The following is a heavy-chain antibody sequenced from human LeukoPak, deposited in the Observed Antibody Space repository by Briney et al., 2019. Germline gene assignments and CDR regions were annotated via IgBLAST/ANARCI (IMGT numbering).Heavy chain of an antibody. D-gene: IGHD1-1*01. J-gene: IGHJ4*02. CDR1: GFTFITYF. Sequence: GGSLRLSCAASGFTFITYFMSWVRQAPGEGLEWVSTVNPSGISTYYADSVKGRFTISRDNSVNTVYLQMNSLRAEDTAVYYCAKDRAGTPWADWGQGTLVTVSS. V-gene: IGHV3-23*01. CDR2: VNPSGIST. CDR3: AKDRAGTPWAD.